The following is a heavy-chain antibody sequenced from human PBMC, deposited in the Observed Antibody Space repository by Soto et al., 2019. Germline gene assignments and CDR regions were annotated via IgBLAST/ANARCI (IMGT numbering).Heavy chain of an antibody. V-gene: IGHV4-31*03. D-gene: IGHD3-9*01. CDR1: GGSISSGGYY. J-gene: IGHJ4*02. Sequence: PSETLSLTCTVSGGSISSGGYYWSWIRQHPGKGLEWIGYIYYSGSTYYNPSLKSRVTISVDTSKNQFSLKLSSVTAADTAVYYCASVLRYFDWLDYYFDYWGQGTLVTVSS. CDR3: ASVLRYFDWLDYYFDY. CDR2: IYYSGST.